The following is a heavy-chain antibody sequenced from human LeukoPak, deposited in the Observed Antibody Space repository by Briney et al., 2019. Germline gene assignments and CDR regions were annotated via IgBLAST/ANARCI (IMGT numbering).Heavy chain of an antibody. CDR3: ARDTDTGNYYGSGSYYSPPGY. D-gene: IGHD3-10*01. Sequence: ASVKVSCKVSGYTLTELSMHWVRRAPGKGLEWMGGFDPEDGETIYAQKFQGRVTMTEDTSTDTAYMELRSLRSDDTAMYHCARDTDTGNYYGSGSYYSPPGYWGQGTLVTVSS. CDR1: GYTLTELS. CDR2: FDPEDGET. V-gene: IGHV1-24*01. J-gene: IGHJ4*02.